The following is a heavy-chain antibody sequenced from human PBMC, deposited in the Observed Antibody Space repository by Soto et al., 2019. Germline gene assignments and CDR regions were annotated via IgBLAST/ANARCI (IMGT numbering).Heavy chain of an antibody. CDR3: XXXXXXXXVDY. J-gene: IGHJ4*02. Sequence: QVQLVQSGAEVKKPGASVKVSXKASGXTFTSYDINXVRQAXGQGLEWMGWMNPNSGNTGYAQKFQGRVTMTRNTSISTAYMELSSLRXXXXXXXXXXXXXXXXXVDYWGQGTLVTVSS. CDR2: MNPNSGNT. V-gene: IGHV1-8*01. CDR1: GXTFTSYD.